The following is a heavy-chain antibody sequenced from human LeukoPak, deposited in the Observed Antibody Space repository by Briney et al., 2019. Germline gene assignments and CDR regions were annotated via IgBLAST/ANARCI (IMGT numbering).Heavy chain of an antibody. CDR1: GYTFTGYY. D-gene: IGHD6-19*01. V-gene: IGHV1-2*06. CDR2: INPNSGGT. CDR3: ARFSSGWYFGDY. J-gene: IGHJ4*02. Sequence: GASVKVSCKASGYTFTGYYMHWVRQAPGQGREWMGRINPNSGGTNYAQKFQGRVTMTRDTSLSTAYMELSRLRSDDTAVYYCARFSSGWYFGDYWGQGTLVTVSS.